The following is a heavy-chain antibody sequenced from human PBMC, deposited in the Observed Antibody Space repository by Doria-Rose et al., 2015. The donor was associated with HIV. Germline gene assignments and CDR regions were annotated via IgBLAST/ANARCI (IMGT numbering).Heavy chain of an antibody. D-gene: IGHD6-13*01. CDR2: IFSDDER. CDR3: ARIKSSRWYHKYYFDF. V-gene: IGHV2-26*01. CDR1: GVSLSSPGMG. J-gene: IGHJ4*02. Sequence: QVTLKESGPVLVKPTETLTLTCTVSGVSLSSPGMGVSWIRQPPGKALEWLANIFSDDERSYKTSLKSRLTISRGTSKSQVVLTMTDMDPVDTATYYCARIKSSRWYHKYYFDFWGQGTPAIVSA.